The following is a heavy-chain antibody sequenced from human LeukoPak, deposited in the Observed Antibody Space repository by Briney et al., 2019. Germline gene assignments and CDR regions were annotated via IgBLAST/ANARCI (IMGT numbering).Heavy chain of an antibody. CDR2: MHTSGNT. V-gene: IGHV4-4*07. CDR1: GGSISSYY. CDR3: AREGGQERYFDC. Sequence: KPSETLSLTCTVSGGSISSYYWTWIRQPAGKGLECIGRMHTSGNTNYSPSLKSRITMSVDTSKNQFSLKLSSVTAADTAVYYCAREGGQERYFDCSGQGTLVTVSS. J-gene: IGHJ4*02.